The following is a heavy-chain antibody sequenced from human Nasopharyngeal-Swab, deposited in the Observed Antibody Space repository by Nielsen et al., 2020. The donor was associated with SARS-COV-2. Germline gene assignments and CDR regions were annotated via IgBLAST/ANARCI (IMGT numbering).Heavy chain of an antibody. J-gene: IGHJ6*02. D-gene: IGHD3-16*01. CDR3: AKDGVRLNGIDV. CDR2: ITGSGDAT. Sequence: GSLRLSCGASGFTFSSYTMSWVRQAPGRGLERVSAITGSGDATNYADSVRGRFTISRDNSKSTLYLQMNSLRAEDTAEYFCAKDGVRLNGIDVWGQGTTVTVSS. CDR1: GFTFSSYT. V-gene: IGHV3-23*01.